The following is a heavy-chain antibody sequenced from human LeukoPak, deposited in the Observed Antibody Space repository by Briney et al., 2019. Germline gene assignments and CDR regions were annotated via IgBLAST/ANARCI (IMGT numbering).Heavy chain of an antibody. CDR3: AKQLGYCSDGSCYFPY. D-gene: IGHD2-15*01. Sequence: GGSLRLSCAASGFTFNNYAMSWVRQAPGKGLEWVSAISNNGGYTYYADSVQGRFTISRDNSKSTLCLQMNSLRAEDTAVYYCAKQLGYCSDGSCYFPYWGQGTLVTVSS. CDR1: GFTFNNYA. CDR2: ISNNGGYT. V-gene: IGHV3-23*01. J-gene: IGHJ4*02.